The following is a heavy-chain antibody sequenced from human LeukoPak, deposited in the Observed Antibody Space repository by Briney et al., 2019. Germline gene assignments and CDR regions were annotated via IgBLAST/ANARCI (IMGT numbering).Heavy chain of an antibody. V-gene: IGHV1-2*06. Sequence: ASVKVSCKASGYTFTGYYMHWVRQAPGQGLEWMGRINPNSGGTNYAQKFQGRVTMTRDTSISTAYMELSSLRSDDTAVYYCARVLRYCGGHCYDYWGQGTLVTVSS. CDR3: ARVLRYCGGHCYDY. CDR2: INPNSGGT. CDR1: GYTFTGYY. D-gene: IGHD2-21*01. J-gene: IGHJ4*02.